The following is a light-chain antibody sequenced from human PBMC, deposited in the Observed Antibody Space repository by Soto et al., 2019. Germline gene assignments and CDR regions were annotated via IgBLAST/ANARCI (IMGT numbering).Light chain of an antibody. CDR2: DTS. Sequence: EIVLTQSPATLSLSPGERATLSCRASQSVSSYLAWYQQKPGQAPRLLIYDTSTRATGIPARFSGSGSGTDFTLTISSLEPEDFAVYYCQQRSSWPRVTFGPGTKVDIK. J-gene: IGKJ3*01. V-gene: IGKV3-11*01. CDR1: QSVSSY. CDR3: QQRSSWPRVT.